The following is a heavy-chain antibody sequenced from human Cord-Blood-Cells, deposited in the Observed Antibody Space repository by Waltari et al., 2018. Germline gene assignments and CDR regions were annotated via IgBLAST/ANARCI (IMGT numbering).Heavy chain of an antibody. CDR1: GYTFTSYD. CDR2: MNPNSGNK. D-gene: IGHD1-26*01. V-gene: IGHV1-8*03. Sequence: QVQLVQSGAEVKKPGASVKVSCKASGYTFTSYDINWVRQATGQGLEWMGWMNPNSGNKGDAQKFQGRVTITRNTSISAAYMELSRLVSEDTAVYYCARVQLLGVDAFDIWGQGTMVTVSS. J-gene: IGHJ3*02. CDR3: ARVQLLGVDAFDI.